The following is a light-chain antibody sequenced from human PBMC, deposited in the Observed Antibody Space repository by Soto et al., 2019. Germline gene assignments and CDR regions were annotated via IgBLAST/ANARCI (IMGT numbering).Light chain of an antibody. V-gene: IGLV7-46*01. CDR3: LLFYDGVAV. CDR1: TGDVTNGRW. CDR2: DTS. Sequence: AVVTQEPSLTVSPGGTVTLTCGSSTGDVTNGRWPYWFQQRPGQVPRTLIHDTSNKHPWTPARFSGYLLGGKAALTLSGAQPEDEAVYYCLLFYDGVAVFGGGTQLTVL. J-gene: IGLJ7*01.